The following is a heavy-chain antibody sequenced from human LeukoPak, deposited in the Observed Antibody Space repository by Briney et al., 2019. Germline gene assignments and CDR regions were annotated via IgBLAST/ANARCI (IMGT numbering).Heavy chain of an antibody. J-gene: IGHJ4*02. D-gene: IGHD2-2*01. CDR1: GYTLTELS. V-gene: IGHV1-24*01. CDR3: ARDLGYCSSTSCYQFDY. CDR2: FDPEDGET. Sequence: ASVKVSCKVSGYTLTELSLHWVRQAPGKGLEWMGGFDPEDGETIYAQKFQGRVTMTEDTSTDTAYMELSSLRSEDTAVYYCARDLGYCSSTSCYQFDYWGQGTLVTVSS.